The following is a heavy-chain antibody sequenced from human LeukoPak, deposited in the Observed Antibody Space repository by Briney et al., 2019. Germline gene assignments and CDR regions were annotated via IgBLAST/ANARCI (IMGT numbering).Heavy chain of an antibody. D-gene: IGHD3-22*01. Sequence: PSETLSLTCAVSGYSISSGYYWGWIRQPPVKGLEWIGSIYHSGSTYYNPSLKSRVTISVDTSKNQFSLRLSSVTAADTAVYYCAIDSSGYFDAFDIWGQGTMVTVSS. CDR2: IYHSGST. V-gene: IGHV4-38-2*02. J-gene: IGHJ3*02. CDR3: AIDSSGYFDAFDI. CDR1: GYSISSGYY.